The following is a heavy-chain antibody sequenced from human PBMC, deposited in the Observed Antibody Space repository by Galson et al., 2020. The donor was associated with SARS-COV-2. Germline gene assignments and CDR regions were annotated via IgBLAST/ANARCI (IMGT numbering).Heavy chain of an antibody. J-gene: IGHJ3*02. CDR2: ISHSGGT. Sequence: SETLSLTCAVPGTSLSSGSYSWNWIRQPPGKGLEWIGYISHSGGTYYNPSLKSRVTISGDRSKNQFSLRLSSVTAADTAVYYCARLHYGEYAPEAFDIWGPGTRVTVAS. V-gene: IGHV4-30-2*01. CDR1: GTSLSSGSYS. CDR3: ARLHYGEYAPEAFDI. D-gene: IGHD4-17*01.